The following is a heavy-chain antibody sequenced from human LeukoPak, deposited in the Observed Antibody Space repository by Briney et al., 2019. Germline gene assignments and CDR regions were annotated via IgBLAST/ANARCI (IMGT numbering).Heavy chain of an antibody. D-gene: IGHD3-10*01. J-gene: IGHJ4*02. CDR3: TLGSY. CDR2: INTNTGNP. V-gene: IGHV7-4-1*02. CDR1: GYTFNKYA. Sequence: ASVKVSCKPSGYTFNKYAINWVRQAPGQGLEWMGWINTNTGNPSYARNFTGRFVFSLDTSVNSAFLQINNLKAEDTAFYYCTLGSYWGQGTLVTVSS.